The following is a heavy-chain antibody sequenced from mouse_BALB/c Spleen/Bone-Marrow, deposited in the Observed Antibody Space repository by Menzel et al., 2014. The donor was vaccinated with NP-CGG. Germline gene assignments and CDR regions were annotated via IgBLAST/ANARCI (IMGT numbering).Heavy chain of an antibody. V-gene: IGHV1S56*01. CDR1: GYTFTSYY. J-gene: IGHJ2*01. CDR3: ARNDYDYFDY. D-gene: IGHD2-4*01. CDR2: IYPGNVNT. Sequence: QVHLQQSGPELVKPGASVRISCKASGYTFTSYYIHWVKQRPGQGLEWIGWIYPGNVNTKYNEKFKGKATLTADKSSSTAYMQLSSLTSEDSAVYFCARNDYDYFDYWGQGTTLTVSS.